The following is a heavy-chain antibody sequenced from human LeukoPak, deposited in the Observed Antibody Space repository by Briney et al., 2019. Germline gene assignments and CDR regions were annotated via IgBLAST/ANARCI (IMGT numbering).Heavy chain of an antibody. Sequence: GGSLRLSCAASGFTFTSYAMQWVRPAPGKGLEWVAVISKDGSKNYYADSVKGRFTISRDNSKNTMNLHMIGLRPEDTAIYYCVRGRTYNTGWYYFDYWGQGILVTVSS. CDR2: ISKDGSKN. V-gene: IGHV3-30*04. CDR1: GFTFTSYA. CDR3: VRGRTYNTGWYYFDY. D-gene: IGHD6-19*01. J-gene: IGHJ4*02.